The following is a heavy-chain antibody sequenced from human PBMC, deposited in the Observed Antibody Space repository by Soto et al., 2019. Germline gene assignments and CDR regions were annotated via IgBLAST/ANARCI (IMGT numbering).Heavy chain of an antibody. V-gene: IGHV3-48*01. Sequence: GGSLRLSCAASGFTFSSYSMNWVRQAPGKGLEWVSYISSSSSTIYYADSVKGRFTISRDNAKNSLYLQMSSLRSEDTAVYYCARDGVVVAAEHYYYYYYGMDVWGQGTTVTVSS. CDR1: GFTFSSYS. CDR3: ARDGVVVAAEHYYYYYYGMDV. D-gene: IGHD2-15*01. J-gene: IGHJ6*02. CDR2: ISSSSSTI.